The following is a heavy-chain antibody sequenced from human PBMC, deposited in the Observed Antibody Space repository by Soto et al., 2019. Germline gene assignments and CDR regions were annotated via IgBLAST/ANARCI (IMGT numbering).Heavy chain of an antibody. CDR3: ARDGYSSGWYDSDGMDV. V-gene: IGHV3-21*01. D-gene: IGHD6-19*01. CDR2: ISSSSSYI. Sequence: GGSLRLSCAASGFTVSSSYMSWVRQAPGKGLEWVSSISSSSSYIYYADSVKGRFTISRDNAKNSLYLQMNSLRAEDTAVYYCARDGYSSGWYDSDGMDVWGQGTTVTVSS. CDR1: GFTVSSSY. J-gene: IGHJ6*02.